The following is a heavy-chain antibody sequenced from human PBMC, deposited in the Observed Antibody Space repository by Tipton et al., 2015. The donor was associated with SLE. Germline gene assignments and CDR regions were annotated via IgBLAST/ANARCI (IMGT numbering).Heavy chain of an antibody. V-gene: IGHV4-30-4*01. D-gene: IGHD1-26*01. J-gene: IGHJ3*02. CDR1: GGSISSGDYY. CDR3: ARAEEGRKPFDI. Sequence: TLSLTCTVSGGSISSGDYYWSWIRQPPGKGLEWIGSIYHSGSTYYNPSLKSRVTISVDTSKNQFSLRLSSVTAADTAVYYCARAEEGRKPFDIWGQGTMVTVSS. CDR2: IYHSGST.